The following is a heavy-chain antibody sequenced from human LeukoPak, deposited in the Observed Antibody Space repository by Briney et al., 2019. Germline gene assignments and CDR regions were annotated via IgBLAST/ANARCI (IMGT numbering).Heavy chain of an antibody. CDR2: ISSSSII. V-gene: IGHV3-48*01. CDR1: RLTFSSYD. J-gene: IGHJ6*02. Sequence: GGSLRLSCAASRLTFSSYDMNWVRQAPGKGLEWVSYISSSSIIYYADSVRGRFTISREKAKNSLYLQMNSLRAGDTAVYYCARSKGDGMDVWGQGTTVTVSS. CDR3: ARSKGDGMDV.